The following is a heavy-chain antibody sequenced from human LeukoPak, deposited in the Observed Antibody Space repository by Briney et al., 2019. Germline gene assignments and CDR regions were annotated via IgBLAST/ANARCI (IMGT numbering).Heavy chain of an antibody. CDR1: GYSISSGYY. CDR2: IYHSGST. D-gene: IGHD6-13*01. V-gene: IGHV4-38-2*02. CDR3: ARRRGFIAAAALRYFDY. J-gene: IGHJ4*02. Sequence: KPSETLSLTCTVSGYSISSGYYWGWIRQPPGKGLEWIGSIYHSGSTYYNPSLKSRVTISVDTSKNQFSLKLSSVTAADTAVYYCARRRGFIAAAALRYFDYWGQGTLVTVSS.